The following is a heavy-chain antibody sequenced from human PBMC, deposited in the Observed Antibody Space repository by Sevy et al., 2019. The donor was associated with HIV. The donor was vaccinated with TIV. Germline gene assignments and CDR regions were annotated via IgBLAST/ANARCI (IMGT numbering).Heavy chain of an antibody. CDR1: GFTLSSFW. D-gene: IGHD3-22*01. J-gene: IGHJ3*02. V-gene: IGHV3-7*03. Sequence: GGSLRLSCAASGFTLSSFWMTWVRQAPGKGLEWVANIKEDGSDKNYLDSVKGGLTISRDNAKNSLYLQMNSLRAEDTAVYYCARDKNHYDRSVYYDAFDIWGQGTMVTVSS. CDR2: IKEDGSDK. CDR3: ARDKNHYDRSVYYDAFDI.